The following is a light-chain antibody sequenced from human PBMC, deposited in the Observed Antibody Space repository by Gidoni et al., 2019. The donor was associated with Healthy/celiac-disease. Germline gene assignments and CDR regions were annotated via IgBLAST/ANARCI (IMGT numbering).Light chain of an antibody. J-gene: IGLJ3*02. V-gene: IGLV3-25*03. CDR3: QSADSSGTYGV. CDR2: KDS. Sequence: SYELTQPPSVSVSPGQTARITCSGAALPKQYAYWYQQKPGQAPVLVRYKDSERPSGIPERFSGSSSGTTVTLTISGVQAEDEADYYCQSADSSGTYGVFGGGTKLTVL. CDR1: ALPKQY.